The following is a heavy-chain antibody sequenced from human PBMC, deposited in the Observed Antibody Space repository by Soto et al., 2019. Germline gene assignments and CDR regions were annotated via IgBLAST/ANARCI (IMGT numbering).Heavy chain of an antibody. CDR3: ARHKVTPNYYYYGMDV. V-gene: IGHV5-51*01. Sequence: PGESLKIPCKGSGYSFTSYWIGWVRQMPGKGLEWMGIIYPGDSDTRYSPSFQGQVTISADKSISTAYLQWSSLKASDTAMYYCARHKVTPNYYYYGMDVWGQGTTVTVS. CDR2: IYPGDSDT. J-gene: IGHJ6*02. CDR1: GYSFTSYW. D-gene: IGHD5-18*01.